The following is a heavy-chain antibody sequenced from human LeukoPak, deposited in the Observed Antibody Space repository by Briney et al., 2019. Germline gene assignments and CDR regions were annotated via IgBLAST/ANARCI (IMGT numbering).Heavy chain of an antibody. CDR2: IGTAGDT. D-gene: IGHD3-10*01. CDR3: ARGAEYYGWFDP. CDR1: GFTFSSYD. Sequence: PGGSLRLSCAASGFTFSSYDMHWVRQATGKGLEWVSAIGTAGDTYYPGSVKGRFTISRENAKNSLYLQMNSLRAGDTAVYYCARGAEYYGWFDPWGQGTLVTVSS. J-gene: IGHJ5*02. V-gene: IGHV3-13*01.